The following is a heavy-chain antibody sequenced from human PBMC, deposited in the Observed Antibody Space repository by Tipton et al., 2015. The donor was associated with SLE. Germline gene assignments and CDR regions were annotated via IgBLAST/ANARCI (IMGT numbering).Heavy chain of an antibody. CDR1: GGSISSYY. CDR2: IYYSGST. Sequence: LRLSCTVSGGSISSYYWSWIRQHPGKGLEWIGYIYYSGSTYYNPSLKSRVTISVDTSKNQFSLKLSSVTAADTAVYYCARVPPDWGGDYYMDVWGKGTTVTVSS. D-gene: IGHD7-27*01. J-gene: IGHJ6*03. V-gene: IGHV4-59*06. CDR3: ARVPPDWGGDYYMDV.